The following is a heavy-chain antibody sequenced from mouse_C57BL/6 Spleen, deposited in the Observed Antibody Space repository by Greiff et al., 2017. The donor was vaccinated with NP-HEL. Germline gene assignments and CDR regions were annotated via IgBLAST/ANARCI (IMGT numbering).Heavy chain of an antibody. J-gene: IGHJ2*01. CDR2: IYPGDGDT. CDR3: ARRLYFDY. Sequence: VKLMESGPELVKPGASVKISCKASGYAFSSSWMNWVKQRPGKGLEWIGRIYPGDGDTNYNGKFKGKATLTADKSSSTAYMQLSSLTSEDSAVYFCARRLYFDYWGQGTTLTVSS. CDR1: GYAFSSSW. V-gene: IGHV1-82*01.